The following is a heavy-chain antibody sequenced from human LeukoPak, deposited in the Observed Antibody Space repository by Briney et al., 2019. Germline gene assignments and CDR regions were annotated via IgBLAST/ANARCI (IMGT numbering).Heavy chain of an antibody. CDR3: ARPRGRTVPELGLYYYYYMDV. V-gene: IGHV1-8*01. Sequence: ASVKVSCKASGYTFTSYDINWVRQATGQGLEWMGWMNPNSGNTGYAQKFQGRVTMTRNTSISTAYMELSSLRSEDTAVYYCARPRGRTVPELGLYYYYYMDVWGKGTTVTVSS. CDR2: MNPNSGNT. CDR1: GYTFTSYD. D-gene: IGHD2-2*01. J-gene: IGHJ6*03.